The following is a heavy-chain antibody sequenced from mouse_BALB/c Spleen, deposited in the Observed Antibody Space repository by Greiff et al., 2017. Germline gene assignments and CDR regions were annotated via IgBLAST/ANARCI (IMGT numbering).Heavy chain of an antibody. J-gene: IGHJ2*01. V-gene: IGHV5-9-4*01. D-gene: IGHD1-1*01. Sequence: DVMLVESGGGLVKPGGSLKLSCAASGFTFSSYAMSWVRQSPEKRLEWVAEISSGGSYTYYPDTVTGRFTISRDNAKNTLYLEMSSLRSEDTAMYYCARDGSRYYFDYWGQGTTLTVSS. CDR1: GFTFSSYA. CDR2: ISSGGSYT. CDR3: ARDGSRYYFDY.